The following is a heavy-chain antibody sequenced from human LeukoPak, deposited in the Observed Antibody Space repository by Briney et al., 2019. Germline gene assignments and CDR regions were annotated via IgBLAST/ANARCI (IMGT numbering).Heavy chain of an antibody. CDR2: ITLRGGST. CDR1: GFTFRYYD. Sequence: GGSLSLSCAASGFTFRYYDMSGLRQARGKGVEWVASITLRGGSTFYADSVKGRFTISRDNSKNTLYLQMNSLSAEDTAVYYCAKRGNPAVGHHYLDVWGKGTTVSVSS. V-gene: IGHV3-23*01. D-gene: IGHD2-2*01. J-gene: IGHJ6*03. CDR3: AKRGNPAVGHHYLDV.